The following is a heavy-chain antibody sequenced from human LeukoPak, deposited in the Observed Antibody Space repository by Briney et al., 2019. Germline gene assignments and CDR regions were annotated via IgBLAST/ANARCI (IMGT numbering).Heavy chain of an antibody. CDR2: ISYDGSNK. D-gene: IGHD5-12*01. J-gene: IGHJ4*02. CDR3: AKDRGVVATITGQNY. CDR1: GFTFSSYG. Sequence: GRSLRLSCAASGFTFSSYGMHWVRQAPGKGLEWVAVISYDGSNKYYADSMKGRFTISRDNSKNTLYLQMNSLRAEDTAVYYCAKDRGVVATITGQNYWGQGTLVTVSS. V-gene: IGHV3-30*18.